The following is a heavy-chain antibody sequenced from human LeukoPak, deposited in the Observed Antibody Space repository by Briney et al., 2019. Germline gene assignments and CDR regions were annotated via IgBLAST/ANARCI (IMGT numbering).Heavy chain of an antibody. CDR1: GDSVSTNSVA. D-gene: IGHD2-15*01. CDR2: TYYRSKWNN. Sequence: SQTLSLTCAISGDSVSTNSVAWNWIRQSPSRGLEWLGRTYYRSKWNNDYAVSVKSRITINPDTSKNQFSLQLNSVTPDDTALYYCARGGYSGFDLWGQGTMVTVSS. J-gene: IGHJ3*01. CDR3: ARGGYSGFDL. V-gene: IGHV6-1*01.